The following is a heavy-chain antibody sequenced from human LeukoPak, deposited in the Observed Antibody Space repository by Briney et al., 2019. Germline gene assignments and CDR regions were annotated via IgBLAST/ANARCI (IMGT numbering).Heavy chain of an antibody. D-gene: IGHD2-15*01. V-gene: IGHV3-48*03. CDR3: AKDRAGIVVVVAADLIDWFDP. J-gene: IGHJ5*02. CDR1: GFTFSSYE. Sequence: GGSLRLSCAASGFTFSSYEMNWVRQAPGKGLEWVSYISSSGSTIYYADSVKGRFTISRDNAKNSLYLQMNSLRAEDTAVYYCAKDRAGIVVVVAADLIDWFDPWGQGTLVTVSS. CDR2: ISSSGSTI.